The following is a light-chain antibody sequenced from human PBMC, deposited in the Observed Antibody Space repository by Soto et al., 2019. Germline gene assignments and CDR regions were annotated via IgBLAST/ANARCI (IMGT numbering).Light chain of an antibody. J-gene: IGKJ1*01. V-gene: IGKV3-15*01. CDR2: GAS. CDR3: QHYNNWPPWT. Sequence: EIVMTQSPATLSVSPGERATLSCRASQSVSSNLAWYQQKPGQAPRILIYGASTRATGIPARFSGSGSGTEFTLTISSLQSEDFADYYCQHYNNWPPWTFGQGTKVEIK. CDR1: QSVSSN.